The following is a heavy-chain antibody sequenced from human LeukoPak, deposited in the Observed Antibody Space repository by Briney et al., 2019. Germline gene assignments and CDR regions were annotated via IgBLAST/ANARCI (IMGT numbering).Heavy chain of an antibody. CDR1: GGSFSGYY. D-gene: IGHD5-12*01. V-gene: IGHV4-34*01. Sequence: SETLSLTCAVYGGSFSGYYWSWIRQPPGKGLEWIGEINRSGSTNYNPSLKSRVTISVDTSKNQFSLKLSSVTAADTAVYYCARAHPSGVWWLRGGVFDYWGQGTLVTVSS. J-gene: IGHJ4*02. CDR3: ARAHPSGVWWLRGGVFDY. CDR2: INRSGST.